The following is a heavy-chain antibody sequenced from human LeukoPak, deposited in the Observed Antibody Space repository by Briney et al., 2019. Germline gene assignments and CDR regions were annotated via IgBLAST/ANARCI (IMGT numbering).Heavy chain of an antibody. CDR1: GGSISSNTYY. J-gene: IGHJ3*02. Sequence: SETLTLTCSVSGGSISSNTYYWGWIRQPPGKGLEWIGSIYYSGSTYYNPSLKSRVTISVATSKNQFSLKLSSVTAADTAVYYCARPQTTRICILTGYCNDAFDIWGQGTMVTVSS. V-gene: IGHV4-39*01. D-gene: IGHD3-9*01. CDR2: IYYSGST. CDR3: ARPQTTRICILTGYCNDAFDI.